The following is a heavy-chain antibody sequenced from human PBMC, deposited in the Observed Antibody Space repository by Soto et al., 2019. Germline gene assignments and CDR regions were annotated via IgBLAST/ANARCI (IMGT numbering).Heavy chain of an antibody. J-gene: IGHJ3*02. V-gene: IGHV4-34*01. CDR1: GGSFSGYY. D-gene: IGHD3-22*01. CDR3: ARVRRPGSDGWGTHRITMIVVANPDAFDI. CDR2: INHSGST. Sequence: PSETLSLTCAVYGGSFSGYYWSWIRQPPGKGLEWIGEINHSGSTNYNPSLKSRVTISVDTSKNQFSLKLSSVTAADTAVYYCARVRRPGSDGWGTHRITMIVVANPDAFDIWGQGTMVTV.